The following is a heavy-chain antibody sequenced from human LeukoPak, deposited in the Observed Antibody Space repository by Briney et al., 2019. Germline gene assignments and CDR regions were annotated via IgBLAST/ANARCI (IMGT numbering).Heavy chain of an antibody. Sequence: PSETLSLTCTVSGGSISSGGYNWSWIRQHPGKGLECIGYIYHSGSTYYNPSLKSRVTISVDRPKNQFSLKLSSVTAADTAVYYCARAGGYSYGFDYWGQGTLVTVSS. CDR3: ARAGGYSYGFDY. D-gene: IGHD5-18*01. CDR1: GGSISSGGYN. CDR2: IYHSGST. J-gene: IGHJ4*02. V-gene: IGHV4-30-2*01.